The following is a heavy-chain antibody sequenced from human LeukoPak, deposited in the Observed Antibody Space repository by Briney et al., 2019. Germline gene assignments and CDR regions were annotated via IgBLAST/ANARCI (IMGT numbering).Heavy chain of an antibody. V-gene: IGHV4-31*03. D-gene: IGHD5-18*01. Sequence: PSETLSLTCTVSGGSISSGGYYWSWIRQHPGKGLEWIGYIYYSGSTYYNPSLKSRVTISVDTSKNQFSPKLSSVTAADTAVYYCARDYSYNMDVWGQGTTVTVSS. CDR2: IYYSGST. CDR3: ARDYSYNMDV. CDR1: GGSISSGGYY. J-gene: IGHJ6*02.